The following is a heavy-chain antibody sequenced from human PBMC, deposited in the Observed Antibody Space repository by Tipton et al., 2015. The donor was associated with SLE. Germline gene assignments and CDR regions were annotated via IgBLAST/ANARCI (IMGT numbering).Heavy chain of an antibody. J-gene: IGHJ6*02. Sequence: QLVQSGPEVKKPGASVKVSCKSSGYSFNTYAVSWVRQAPGQGLEWVGWISAYVSNTNYAQRFQGRVTLTKDTGTATAYMEIRDLTSDDTAVYYFARSNLVVVGRASIYTMDVWGQGTTVTVSS. CDR1: GYSFNTYA. CDR2: ISAYVSNT. D-gene: IGHD1-1*01. CDR3: ARSNLVVVGRASIYTMDV. V-gene: IGHV1-18*04.